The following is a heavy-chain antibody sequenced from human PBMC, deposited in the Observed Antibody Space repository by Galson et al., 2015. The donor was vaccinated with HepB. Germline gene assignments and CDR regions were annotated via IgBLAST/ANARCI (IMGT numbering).Heavy chain of an antibody. V-gene: IGHV3-23*01. CDR1: GFTLVSPFSSYA. J-gene: IGHJ5*02. CDR2: ISGSGGST. CDR3: ARDGAYSTYYGTNWFDP. D-gene: IGHD4-11*01. Sequence: SLRLSCAASGFTLVSPFSSYAMRWVRQAPGKGLEWVSNISGSGGSTYFADSVKGRFTISRDNSKNKLYPQMNSLRAEDTAVYFCARDGAYSTYYGTNWFDPWGQGTLVTVSS.